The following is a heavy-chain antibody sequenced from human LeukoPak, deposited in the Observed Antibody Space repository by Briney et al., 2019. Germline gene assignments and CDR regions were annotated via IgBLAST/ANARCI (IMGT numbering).Heavy chain of an antibody. CDR3: SRVFES. D-gene: IGHD3-3*01. J-gene: IGHJ4*02. V-gene: IGHV4-39*07. CDR2: VFYTGKT. Sequence: SETLSLTCTLSGGSVSTSDYYWGWIRHSPVKGLEWIGDVFYTGKTNYNPSLRGRATISIDTSKNQFSLKLTYVTAADSAVYYCSRVFESWGQGALLTVSS. CDR1: GGSVSTSDYY.